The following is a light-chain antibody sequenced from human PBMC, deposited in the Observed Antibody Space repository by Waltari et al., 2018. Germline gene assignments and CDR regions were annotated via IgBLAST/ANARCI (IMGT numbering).Light chain of an antibody. CDR3: CSYAGSSTFV. J-gene: IGLJ2*01. CDR2: EVS. V-gene: IGLV2-23*02. CDR1: SXXXXXXXX. Sequence: QSALTQPASVSGSPGXSITISCTGTSXXXXXXXXXXXYQQHPCKAPKPMIYEVSKRPSGVSNRFSGSKSGNTASLTISGLQAEDEADYYCCSYAGSSTFVFGGGTKLTVL.